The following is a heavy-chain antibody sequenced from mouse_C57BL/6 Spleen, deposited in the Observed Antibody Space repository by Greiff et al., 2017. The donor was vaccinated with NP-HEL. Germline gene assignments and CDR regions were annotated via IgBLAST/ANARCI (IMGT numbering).Heavy chain of an antibody. J-gene: IGHJ2*01. V-gene: IGHV5-6*01. Sequence: EVNLVESGGDLVKPGGSLKLSCAASGFTFSSYGMSWVRQTPDKRLEWVATISSGGSYTYYPDSVKGRFTISRDNAKNTLYLQMSSLKSEDTAMYYCARQKGLFFDYWGQGTTLTVSS. CDR2: ISSGGSYT. CDR3: ARQKGLFFDY. CDR1: GFTFSSYG.